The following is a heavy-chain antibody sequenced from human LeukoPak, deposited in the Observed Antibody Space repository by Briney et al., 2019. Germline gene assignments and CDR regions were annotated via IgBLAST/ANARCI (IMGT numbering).Heavy chain of an antibody. D-gene: IGHD3-10*01. Sequence: SVEVSCKASGYSFIRYHIHWVRQAPGQGLEWMGGIIPIFGTANYAQKFQGRVTITADESTSTAYMELSSLRSEDTAVYYCASVVRGIDGMDVWGQGTTVTVSS. CDR2: IIPIFGTA. CDR3: ASVVRGIDGMDV. V-gene: IGHV1-69*13. J-gene: IGHJ6*02. CDR1: GYSFIRYH.